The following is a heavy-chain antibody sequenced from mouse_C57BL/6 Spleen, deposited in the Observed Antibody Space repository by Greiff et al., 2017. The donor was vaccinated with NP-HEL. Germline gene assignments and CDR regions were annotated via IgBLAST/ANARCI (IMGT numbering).Heavy chain of an antibody. CDR1: GYSITSGYY. V-gene: IGHV3-6*01. D-gene: IGHD2-3*01. CDR3: ASCLYDSFYAMDY. J-gene: IGHJ4*01. CDR2: ISYDGSN. Sequence: EVKLVESGPGLVKPSQSLSLTCSVTGYSITSGYYWNWIRQFPGNKLEWMGYISYDGSNNYNPSLKNRISITRDTSKNQFFLKLNSVTTEDTATYYCASCLYDSFYAMDYWGQGTSVTVSS.